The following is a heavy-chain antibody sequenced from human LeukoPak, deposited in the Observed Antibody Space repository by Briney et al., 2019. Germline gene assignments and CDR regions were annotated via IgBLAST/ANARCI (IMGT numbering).Heavy chain of an antibody. CDR2: IDPSGPSV. D-gene: IGHD5-12*01. CDR1: GYSFTNYK. J-gene: IGHJ4*02. CDR3: ARATSPIAYDWNS. Sequence: ASVKVSCKASGYSFTNYKIHWLRQAPGQGLQWMGIIDPSGPSVTYAQIFQGRLIVTRDTSTSTVYMQLSSLRSEDTAMYYCARATSPIAYDWNSWGQGTLVTVSS. V-gene: IGHV1-46*01.